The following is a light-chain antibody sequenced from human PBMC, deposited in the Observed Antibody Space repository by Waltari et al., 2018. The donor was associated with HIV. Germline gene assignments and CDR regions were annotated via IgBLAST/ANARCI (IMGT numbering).Light chain of an antibody. CDR1: TSSIVSSR. Sequence: QSVLTQPPSASGTPGQRITISCSVSTSSIVSSRVNWYQQLPGTDPTVLIYNTNQRPSGVPDRFSGSKSGTSAYLAISGLQSEDETDYYCAAWDDNVNGGGVVFGGGTKLTVL. CDR2: NTN. V-gene: IGLV1-44*01. J-gene: IGLJ2*01. CDR3: AAWDDNVNGGGVV.